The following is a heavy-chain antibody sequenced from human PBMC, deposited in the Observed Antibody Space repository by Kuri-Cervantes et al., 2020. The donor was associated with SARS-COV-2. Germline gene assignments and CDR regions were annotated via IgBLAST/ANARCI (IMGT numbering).Heavy chain of an antibody. J-gene: IGHJ4*02. V-gene: IGHV4-61*05. Sequence: ESLKISCTVSGGSISSSSYYWGWIRQPPGKGLEWIGYIYYSGSTNYNPSLKSRVTISVDTSKNQFSLKLSSVTAADTAVYYCARGASYGDFDYWGQGTLVTVSS. CDR2: IYYSGST. D-gene: IGHD4-17*01. CDR1: GGSISSSSYY. CDR3: ARGASYGDFDY.